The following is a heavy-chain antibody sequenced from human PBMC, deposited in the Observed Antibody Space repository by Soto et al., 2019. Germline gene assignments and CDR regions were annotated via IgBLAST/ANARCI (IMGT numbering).Heavy chain of an antibody. J-gene: IGHJ3*02. V-gene: IGHV1-3*01. CDR2: INAGNVNT. D-gene: IGHD2-15*01. CDR1: GYTFTSYA. Sequence: ASVKVSCKASGYTFTSYAMHWVRHAPGQRLEWMGWINAGNVNTKYSQKFQGRVTITRDTSASTAYMELSSLRSEDTAVYYCARDTEDIVVVVAASHSGAFDIWGQGTMVTVSS. CDR3: ARDTEDIVVVVAASHSGAFDI.